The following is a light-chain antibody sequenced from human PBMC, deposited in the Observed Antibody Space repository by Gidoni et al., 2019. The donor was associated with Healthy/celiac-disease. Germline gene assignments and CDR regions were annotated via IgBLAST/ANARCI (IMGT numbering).Light chain of an antibody. CDR2: AAS. CDR3: QQSYSTPGLT. Sequence: DIQMTQSPSSLSASVGDRVTITCRASQSISSYLNWYQQKPGKALKLLIYAASSVQSGVPSRFSGSGSGTDFTLTISSLQPEDFATYYCQQSYSTPGLTFGGGTKVEIK. J-gene: IGKJ4*01. CDR1: QSISSY. V-gene: IGKV1-39*01.